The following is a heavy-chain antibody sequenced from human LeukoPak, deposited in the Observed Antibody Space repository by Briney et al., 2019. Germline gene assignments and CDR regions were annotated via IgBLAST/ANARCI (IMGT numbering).Heavy chain of an antibody. CDR2: IYDRGTT. V-gene: IGHV4-59*06. CDR3: ARDRTGYFVDD. J-gene: IGHJ4*02. D-gene: IGHD5-18*01. CDR1: GGSISSYY. Sequence: SETLSLTCTASGGSISSYYWRWIRQPPGKGKEWFGHIYDRGTTYYNPSLKSRVTISLHTSESQFSLKLSSVTAADTAVYFCARDRTGYFVDDWGQGTLVTVSS.